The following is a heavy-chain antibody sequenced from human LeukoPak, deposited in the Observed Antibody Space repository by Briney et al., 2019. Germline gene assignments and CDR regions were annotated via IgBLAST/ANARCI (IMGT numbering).Heavy chain of an antibody. CDR2: INPISGVT. CDR3: ATFAGSRTSYICTHFYYMGV. V-gene: IGHV1-2*02. D-gene: IGHD3-10*01. CDR1: GGTFSSYA. Sequence: ASVKVSCKASGGTFSSYAINWVRQAPGQGLEWMGWINPISGVTNYAQKFQDRVTMTRDASITIVYMELTRLTSDDTAVYFCATFAGSRTSYICTHFYYMGVWGEGTTVTIFS. J-gene: IGHJ6*03.